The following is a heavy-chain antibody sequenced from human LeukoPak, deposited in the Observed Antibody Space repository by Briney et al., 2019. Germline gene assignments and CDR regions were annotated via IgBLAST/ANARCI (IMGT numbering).Heavy chain of an antibody. CDR1: GFTFTSHG. D-gene: IGHD6-19*01. CDR2: IRYDGSNK. Sequence: GGSLRLSCGASGFTFTSHGMHWVRQAPGKGLEWVAHIRYDGSNKYYADSVKGRFTISRDDSKKMLYLQMNSLRPEDTAVYYCARDGVAGGFDYWGQGILVTVSS. V-gene: IGHV3-30*02. CDR3: ARDGVAGGFDY. J-gene: IGHJ4*02.